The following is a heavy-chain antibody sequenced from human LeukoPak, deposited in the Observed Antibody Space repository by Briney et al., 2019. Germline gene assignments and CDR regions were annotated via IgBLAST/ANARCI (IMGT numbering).Heavy chain of an antibody. CDR2: IRYDGSNK. V-gene: IGHV3-30*02. J-gene: IGHJ4*02. Sequence: GGSLRLSCTASGFTFSSYGIHWVRQAPGKGLEWVAFIRYDGSNKYYTDSVKGRFTISRDNSKNTLYLQMNSLRAEDTAVYYCARGGTGHYYASGTYYQSYYFDYWGQGSLVTVSS. CDR1: GFTFSSYG. D-gene: IGHD3-10*01. CDR3: ARGGTGHYYASGTYYQSYYFDY.